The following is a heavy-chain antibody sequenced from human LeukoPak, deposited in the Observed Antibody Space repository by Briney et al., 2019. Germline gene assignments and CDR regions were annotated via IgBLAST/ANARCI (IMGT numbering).Heavy chain of an antibody. J-gene: IGHJ4*02. CDR2: ISGSGGST. D-gene: IGHD6-13*01. V-gene: IGHV3-23*01. CDR3: AKDFGRRAAAAPPYFDY. CDR1: GFTFSSYA. Sequence: GGSLRLSCAASGFTFSSYAMSWVRQAPGKGLEWVSAISGSGGSTYYADSVKGRFTISRDNSKNTLYLQMNSLRAEDTAVYYFAKDFGRRAAAAPPYFDYWGQGTLVTVSS.